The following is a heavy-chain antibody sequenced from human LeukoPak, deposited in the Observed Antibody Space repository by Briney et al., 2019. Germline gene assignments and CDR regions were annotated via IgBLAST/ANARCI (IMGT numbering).Heavy chain of an antibody. D-gene: IGHD4-17*01. J-gene: IGHJ4*02. CDR2: LYSGGRT. Sequence: PGGSLRLSCAVSGFNVSGNYMSWVRQAPGKRLEWVSVLYSGGRTYHADTVKGRFTISRDTSKNTLYLQMNNLRAEDTAVYYCARDVATVTTLGEVGPVWGQGTLVTVSS. CDR1: GFNVSGNY. CDR3: ARDVATVTTLGEVGPV. V-gene: IGHV3-66*01.